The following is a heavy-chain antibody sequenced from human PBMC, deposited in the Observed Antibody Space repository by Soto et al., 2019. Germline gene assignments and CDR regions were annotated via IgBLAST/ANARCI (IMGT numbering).Heavy chain of an antibody. CDR1: GFTFSSHA. CDR2: ISGSGGST. CDR3: AKDPPIAVAPHFDY. D-gene: IGHD6-19*01. Sequence: PVGSLRLSCAASGFTFSSHAMSWVRQAPGKGLEWVSAISGSGGSTYYADSVKGRFTISRDNSKNTLYLQMNSLRAEDTAVYYCAKDPPIAVAPHFDYWGQGTLVTVSS. J-gene: IGHJ4*02. V-gene: IGHV3-23*01.